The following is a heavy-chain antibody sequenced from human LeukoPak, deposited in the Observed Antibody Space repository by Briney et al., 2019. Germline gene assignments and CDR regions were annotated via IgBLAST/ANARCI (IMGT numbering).Heavy chain of an antibody. V-gene: IGHV1-3*01. CDR2: INAGNGNT. CDR1: GYTFTSYA. J-gene: IGHJ4*02. D-gene: IGHD3-22*01. CDR3: ARGPSSWWLLPFDY. Sequence: GASVKVSCKASGYTFTSYAMHWVRQAPGQRLEWMGWINAGNGNTEYSQKFQGRVTITRDTSASTAYMELSSLRSEDTAVYYCARGPSSWWLLPFDYWGQGTLVTVSS.